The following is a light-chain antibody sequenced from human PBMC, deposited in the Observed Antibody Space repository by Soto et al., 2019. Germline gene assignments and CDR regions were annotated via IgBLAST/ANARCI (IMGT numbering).Light chain of an antibody. Sequence: QSALTQPASVSGSPGQSITISCTGTSSDVGGYNYVSWYQQHPGKAPKVMIYEVSNRPSGVSNRFSGSKSGNTAPLTISGLQPEDEADYYCNSFTSNRAYVFGTGTKVTVL. V-gene: IGLV2-14*01. CDR1: SSDVGGYNY. CDR3: NSFTSNRAYV. J-gene: IGLJ1*01. CDR2: EVS.